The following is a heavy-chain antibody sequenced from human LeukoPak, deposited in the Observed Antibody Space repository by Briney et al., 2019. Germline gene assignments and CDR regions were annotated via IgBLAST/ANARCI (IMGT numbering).Heavy chain of an antibody. Sequence: PSETLSLTCTVSGYSISSGYYWGWIRQPPGKGLEWIGSIYHSGVTDYNPSLKSRVTISVDTSKNQLSLKLSSVTAADTAVYNCARVGGSAYPSTGFDFWGQGTLVTVSS. CDR1: GYSISSGYY. J-gene: IGHJ5*01. D-gene: IGHD3-16*01. V-gene: IGHV4-38-2*02. CDR2: IYHSGVT. CDR3: ARVGGSAYPSTGFDF.